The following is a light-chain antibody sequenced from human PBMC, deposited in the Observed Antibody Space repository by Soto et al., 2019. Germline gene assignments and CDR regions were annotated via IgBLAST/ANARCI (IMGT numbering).Light chain of an antibody. CDR1: QSISTNY. Sequence: EVVLTQSPGTLSLSPGERATLSCRASQSISTNYLAWYQQKPGQAPKLLIYAASSMLTGIPDRFSGSGSGTDFTLTISRLEPEDFALYYCQQYGRTFGQGTRLEIK. J-gene: IGKJ5*01. V-gene: IGKV3-20*01. CDR2: AAS. CDR3: QQYGRT.